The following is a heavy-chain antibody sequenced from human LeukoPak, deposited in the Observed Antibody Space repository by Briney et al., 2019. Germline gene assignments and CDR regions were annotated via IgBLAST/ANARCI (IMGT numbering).Heavy chain of an antibody. CDR1: GFTFSSYG. Sequence: GGSLRLSCSAHGFTFSSYGRHWVPQAPGKGLEREAVIWYDGSNKYYADSVQGRFTISRDNSKNTLYLQMNSLRAEDTAVYYCARERARGGYEEYGMDVWGPGTTVTASS. CDR2: IWYDGSNK. V-gene: IGHV3-33*01. D-gene: IGHD5-12*01. J-gene: IGHJ6*02. CDR3: ARERARGGYEEYGMDV.